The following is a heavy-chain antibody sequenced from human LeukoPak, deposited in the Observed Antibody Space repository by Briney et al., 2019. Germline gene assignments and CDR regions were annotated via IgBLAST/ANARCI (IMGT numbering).Heavy chain of an antibody. D-gene: IGHD3-10*01. CDR2: IYTSGGT. CDR3: AKSNGYGLVDI. V-gene: IGHV4-4*07. CDR1: GGSISSYY. Sequence: SETLSLTCNVSGGSISSYYWNWIRQPAGKGLEWIGRIYTSGGTYYNPSLKSRVSMSVDTSKNQFSLKLNSVTAADTAVYYCAKSNGYGLVDIWGQGTMVTVSS. J-gene: IGHJ3*02.